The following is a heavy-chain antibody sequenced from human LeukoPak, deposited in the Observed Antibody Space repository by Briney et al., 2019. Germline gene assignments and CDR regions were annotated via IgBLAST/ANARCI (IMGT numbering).Heavy chain of an antibody. CDR2: INPNSGGT. J-gene: IGHJ4*02. CDR3: ARAGSGGSSRWYNY. V-gene: IGHV1-2*02. D-gene: IGHD6-13*01. CDR1: GYTFTGYY. Sequence: ASVKVSCKASGYTFTGYYMYWVRQAPGQGLEWMGWINPNSGGTNYAQKFQGRVTMTRDTSISTAYMELSRLRSNDTAVYYCARAGSGGSSRWYNYWGQGTLVTASS.